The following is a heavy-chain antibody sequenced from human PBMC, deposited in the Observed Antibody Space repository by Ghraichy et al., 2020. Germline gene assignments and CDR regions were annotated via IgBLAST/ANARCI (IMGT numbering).Heavy chain of an antibody. J-gene: IGHJ3*02. V-gene: IGHV3-23*01. CDR1: GFTFSSYA. CDR3: AKLDILTGYYRGSFFGTDGADAFDI. Sequence: GGSLRLSCAASGFTFSSYAMSWVRQAPGKGPEWVSAISGSGGSTYYADSVKGRFTISRDNSKNTLYLQMNSLRAEDTAVYYCAKLDILTGYYRGSFFGTDGADAFDIWGQGTMVTVSS. CDR2: ISGSGGST. D-gene: IGHD3-9*01.